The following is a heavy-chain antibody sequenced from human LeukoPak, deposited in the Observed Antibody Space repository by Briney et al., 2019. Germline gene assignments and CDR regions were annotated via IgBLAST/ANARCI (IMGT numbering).Heavy chain of an antibody. CDR1: GFSFSTYN. J-gene: IGHJ4*02. CDR2: IGKSSDK. V-gene: IGHV3-21*01. CDR3: ARDHLYYDISGPRFDC. Sequence: GGSLRLSCAASGFSFSTYNMNWVRQAPGKGLEWVSSIGKSSDKYYADSVKGRFTISRDNAKNSIYLQVNSLRAEDTAVYYCARDHLYYDISGPRFDCWGQGTRVTASS. D-gene: IGHD3-9*01.